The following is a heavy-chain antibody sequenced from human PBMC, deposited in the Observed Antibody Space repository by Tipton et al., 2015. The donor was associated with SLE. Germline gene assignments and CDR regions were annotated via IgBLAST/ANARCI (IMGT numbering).Heavy chain of an antibody. CDR3: ARVKYYYDTSGYSRRNYFDY. J-gene: IGHJ4*02. D-gene: IGHD3-22*01. CDR1: GFSFSTSW. V-gene: IGHV3-7*01. CDR2: INQDGSEK. Sequence: SLRLSCVVSGFSFSTSWMSWVRQAPGKGLEWVANINQDGSEKYYVDSVEGRFTISRDNANFSLYLQMNSLRVEDTAVYYCARVKYYYDTSGYSRRNYFDYWGQGTLVTVSS.